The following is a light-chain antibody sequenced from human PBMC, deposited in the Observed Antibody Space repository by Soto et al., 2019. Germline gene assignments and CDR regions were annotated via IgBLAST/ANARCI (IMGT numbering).Light chain of an antibody. Sequence: QSVLTQPPSASGTPGQRVTISCSGSSSSIGNNFVYWYQHIPGTAPKLLIYRNNQRPSGVPDQFSGSKSGTSASLAITGLRSEDEADYHCAAWDDRLSGYVFGSGTKLTVL. V-gene: IGLV1-47*01. CDR3: AAWDDRLSGYV. CDR1: SSSIGNNF. CDR2: RNN. J-gene: IGLJ1*01.